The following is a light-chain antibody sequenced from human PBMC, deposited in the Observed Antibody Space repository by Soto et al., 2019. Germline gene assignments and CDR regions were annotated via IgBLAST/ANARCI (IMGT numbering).Light chain of an antibody. J-gene: IGKJ1*01. V-gene: IGKV1-5*01. CDR2: DTS. CDR3: HLYNSYTWT. CDR1: QSVSYW. Sequence: IQMTKSNSPLSASVGDRGTITCRASQSVSYWLAWYQQKPGNPPKLLIYDTSRLESAVPSRFSASGSGTEFTLTISGLQPDEFATYYCHLYNSYTWTFCQGTNVDIK.